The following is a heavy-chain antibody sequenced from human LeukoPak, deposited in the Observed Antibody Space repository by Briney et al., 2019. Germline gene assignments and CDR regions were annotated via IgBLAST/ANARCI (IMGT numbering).Heavy chain of an antibody. CDR3: AKVMRVYYDYVWGSSYYFDY. Sequence: GGSLRLSCAASGFTFSSYAMSWVRQAPGKGLEWVSAISGSGGSTYYADSVKGRFTISRDNSKNTLYLQMNSLRAEDTAVYYCAKVMRVYYDYVWGSSYYFDYWGQGTLVTVSS. J-gene: IGHJ4*02. V-gene: IGHV3-23*01. CDR2: ISGSGGST. CDR1: GFTFSSYA. D-gene: IGHD3-16*01.